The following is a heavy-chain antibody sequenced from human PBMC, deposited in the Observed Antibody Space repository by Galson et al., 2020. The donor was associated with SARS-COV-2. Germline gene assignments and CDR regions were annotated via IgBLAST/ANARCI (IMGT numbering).Heavy chain of an antibody. CDR1: GFTFSDHY. V-gene: IGHV3-72*01. CDR2: TRDKANSYTT. J-gene: IGHJ3*02. D-gene: IGHD6-13*01. CDR3: AREGYSSSRDAFDI. Sequence: GGSLRLSCAASGFTFSDHYMDWVRQAPGKGLEWVGRTRDKANSYTTEYAASVKNRFTISRDDSKNSLHLHMDSLKTEGTAVYYCAREGYSSSRDAFDIWGQGTMVTVSS.